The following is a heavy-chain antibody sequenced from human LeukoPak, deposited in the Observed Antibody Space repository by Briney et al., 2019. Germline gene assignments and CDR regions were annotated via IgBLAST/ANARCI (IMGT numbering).Heavy chain of an antibody. CDR2: INPNSGDT. V-gene: IGHV1-2*02. J-gene: IGHJ6*03. Sequence: GASVKVSCKASGGTFSSYAISWVRQAPGQGLEWMGWINPNSGDTNYAQKFQGRVTMTRDTSISTAYMELSRLRSDDTAVYYCARDQGGLTASYYYYMDVWGKGTTVTVSS. CDR3: ARDQGGLTASYYYYMDV. CDR1: GGTFSSYA. D-gene: IGHD2-21*02.